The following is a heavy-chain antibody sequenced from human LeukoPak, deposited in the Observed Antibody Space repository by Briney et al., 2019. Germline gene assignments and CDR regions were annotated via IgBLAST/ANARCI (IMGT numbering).Heavy chain of an antibody. CDR2: IKQDGSEK. J-gene: IGHJ4*02. CDR3: TRVGYIDEGIDY. D-gene: IGHD5-24*01. V-gene: IGHV3-7*04. CDR1: GFTFSSYW. Sequence: SGGSLRLSCAASGFTFSSYWMQWVRQAPGKGLEWVANIKQDGSEKYYADSVKGRFIISRDNAKNALYLQMSSLRAEDTAIYYCTRVGYIDEGIDYWGQGTLVTVSS.